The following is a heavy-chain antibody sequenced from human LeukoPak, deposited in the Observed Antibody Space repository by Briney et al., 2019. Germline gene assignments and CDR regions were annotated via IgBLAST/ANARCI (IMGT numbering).Heavy chain of an antibody. V-gene: IGHV3-23*01. D-gene: IGHD1-7*01. CDR2: ISGSGGST. CDR3: ARVGITGTTDYYAMDV. CDR1: GFTFSSYA. Sequence: GSPRLSCAASGFTFSSYAMSWVRQAPGKGLEWVSGISGSGGSTYYADTVKGRFSISRDNSKNTLYLQMNSLRAEDTAVYYCARVGITGTTDYYAMDVWGQGTTVTVSS. J-gene: IGHJ6*02.